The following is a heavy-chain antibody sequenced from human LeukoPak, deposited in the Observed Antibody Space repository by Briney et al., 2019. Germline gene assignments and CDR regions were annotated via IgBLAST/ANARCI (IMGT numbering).Heavy chain of an antibody. J-gene: IGHJ3*02. Sequence: ASVKVSCKASGYTFTGYYMHWVRQAPGQGLEWMGWISAYNGNTNYAQKLQGRVTMTTDTSTSTAYMELRSLRSDDTAAYYCARRGLGYCSSTSCYRAFDIWGQGTMVTVSS. CDR3: ARRGLGYCSSTSCYRAFDI. D-gene: IGHD2-2*01. CDR2: ISAYNGNT. CDR1: GYTFTGYY. V-gene: IGHV1-18*04.